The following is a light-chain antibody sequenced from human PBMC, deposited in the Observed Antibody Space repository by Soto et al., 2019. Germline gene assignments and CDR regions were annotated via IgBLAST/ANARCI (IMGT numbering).Light chain of an antibody. Sequence: DIVMTQSPDSLAVSLGERATINCKSSQSVLYSSNNQNYLAWYQQKPGQPPKLLIYWASTRESGVPDRFSGSGSGTDFTLTISSLQAEDVAVYYCQPYYSTPWTFGQGTKVEIK. CDR2: WAS. CDR1: QSVLYSSNNQNY. CDR3: QPYYSTPWT. J-gene: IGKJ1*01. V-gene: IGKV4-1*01.